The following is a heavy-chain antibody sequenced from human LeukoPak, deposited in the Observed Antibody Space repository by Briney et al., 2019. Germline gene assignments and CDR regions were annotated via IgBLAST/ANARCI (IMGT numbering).Heavy chain of an antibody. CDR3: AREEVEASFDY. Sequence: SETLSLTCAVYGGSFSGYYWSWIRQPPGKGLEWIGEINHSGSTNYNPSLKSRVTISVVASKNQFSLKLSSVTAADTAVYYCAREEVEASFDYWGQGTLVTVSS. CDR1: GGSFSGYY. D-gene: IGHD1-26*01. J-gene: IGHJ4*02. V-gene: IGHV4-34*01. CDR2: INHSGST.